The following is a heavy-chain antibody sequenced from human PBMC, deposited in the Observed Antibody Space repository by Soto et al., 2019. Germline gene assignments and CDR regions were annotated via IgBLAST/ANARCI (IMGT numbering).Heavy chain of an antibody. CDR1: GGSISTSNW. D-gene: IGHD6-13*01. V-gene: IGHV4-4*02. Sequence: QVQLQESGPGLVKPSGTLSLTCACSGGSISTSNWWSWVRQPPGKGLEWIGEVYRTGSTNYNPSLERRLTISVDKYKNQFSLKLTSVTAADTAVYYCARARATIAAAAIFDCWGQGTLVTVSS. CDR3: ARARATIAAAAIFDC. J-gene: IGHJ4*02. CDR2: VYRTGST.